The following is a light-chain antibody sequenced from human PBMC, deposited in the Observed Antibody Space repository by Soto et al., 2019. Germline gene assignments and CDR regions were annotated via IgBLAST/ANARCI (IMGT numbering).Light chain of an antibody. CDR3: SSYTSSSLVV. J-gene: IGLJ2*01. V-gene: IGLV2-14*01. Sequence: QSALTQPASVSGSPGQSIIISCTGTSSDVGGYDYVSWYQQHPGKAPKLMIYDVSNRPSGVSNRFSGSKSDNTAFLTIFGLQAEDEADYYCSSYTSSSLVVFGGGTKLTVL. CDR2: DVS. CDR1: SSDVGGYDY.